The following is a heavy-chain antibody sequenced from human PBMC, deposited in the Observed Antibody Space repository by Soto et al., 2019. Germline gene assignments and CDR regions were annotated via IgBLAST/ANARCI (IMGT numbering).Heavy chain of an antibody. CDR1: GFTFSSYA. Sequence: PGGSLRLSCAASGFTFSSYAMNWVRQAPGKGPKWVSGISGSGGSTDYADSVKGRFTTPRDNSKNTLYLQMNSLRADDTALFYCAKPHRAAGWPNDAFDIWGQGTMVTVSS. CDR2: ISGSGGST. D-gene: IGHD2-15*01. V-gene: IGHV3-23*01. CDR3: AKPHRAAGWPNDAFDI. J-gene: IGHJ3*02.